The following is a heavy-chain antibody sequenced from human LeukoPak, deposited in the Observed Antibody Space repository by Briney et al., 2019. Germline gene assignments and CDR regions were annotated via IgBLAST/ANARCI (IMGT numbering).Heavy chain of an antibody. D-gene: IGHD1-14*01. Sequence: GASVKLTCKASGGTFSSYPISWVRQAPGPGLAWMGGIIPIFGTESYAQKFQGRVTITTDKSTSTAYMEMSSLRSEDTAVYYCARPLPKGAVYGLTGAFDIWGQGTMVTVSS. CDR3: ARPLPKGAVYGLTGAFDI. V-gene: IGHV1-69*05. CDR2: IIPIFGTE. J-gene: IGHJ3*02. CDR1: GGTFSSYP.